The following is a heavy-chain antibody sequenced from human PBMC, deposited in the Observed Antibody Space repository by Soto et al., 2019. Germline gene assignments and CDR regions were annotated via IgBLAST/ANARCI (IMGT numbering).Heavy chain of an antibody. Sequence: PSETLSLTCTVSGGSISSYYWSWIRQPPGKGLEWIGYIYYSGSTNYNPSLKSRVTISVDTSKNQFSLKLSSVTAADTAVYYCARSAYYDFWSGYYSTYYYYGMDVWGQGTTVTVSS. V-gene: IGHV4-59*01. CDR3: ARSAYYDFWSGYYSTYYYYGMDV. CDR1: GGSISSYY. CDR2: IYYSGST. D-gene: IGHD3-3*01. J-gene: IGHJ6*02.